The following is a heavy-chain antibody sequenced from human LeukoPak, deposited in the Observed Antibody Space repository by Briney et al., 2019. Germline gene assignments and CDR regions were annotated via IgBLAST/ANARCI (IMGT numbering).Heavy chain of an antibody. V-gene: IGHV4-59*11. CDR3: ARESHSGYDLGGNWFDP. CDR1: GDSISSHY. J-gene: IGHJ5*02. D-gene: IGHD5-12*01. Sequence: SETLSLTCTVSGDSISSHYWSWIRQPPGKGLEWIGEIYHSGSTNYNPSLKSRVTISVDKSKNQFSLKLSSVTAADTAVYYCARESHSGYDLGGNWFDPWGQGTLVTVSS. CDR2: IYHSGST.